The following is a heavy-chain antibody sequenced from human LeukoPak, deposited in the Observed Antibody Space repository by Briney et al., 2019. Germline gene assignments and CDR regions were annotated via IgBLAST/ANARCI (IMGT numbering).Heavy chain of an antibody. D-gene: IGHD3-22*01. CDR2: IYYSVST. V-gene: IGHV4-59*01. CDR1: SGSISSYY. Sequence: SETLSLTCTVSSGSISSYYWSWIRQPPGKGLEWIGYIYYSVSTNYNPALKSRVTISIDPSTTQFSLKLRSVTAADTAVYYCAREGIYYDSSGYDAFDIWGQGTMVTVSS. J-gene: IGHJ3*02. CDR3: AREGIYYDSSGYDAFDI.